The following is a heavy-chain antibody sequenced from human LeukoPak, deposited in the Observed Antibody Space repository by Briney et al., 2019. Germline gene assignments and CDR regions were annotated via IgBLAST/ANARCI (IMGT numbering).Heavy chain of an antibody. J-gene: IGHJ3*02. D-gene: IGHD5-24*01. CDR2: IYTSGST. CDR1: GGSISSGSYY. Sequence: PSETLSLTCTVSGGSISSGSYYWSWIRQPAGKGLEWIGRIYTSGSTNYNPSLKSRVTISVDTSKNQFSLKLSSVTAADAAVYYCARDVGRWLQFRAFDIWGQGTMVTVSS. CDR3: ARDVGRWLQFRAFDI. V-gene: IGHV4-61*02.